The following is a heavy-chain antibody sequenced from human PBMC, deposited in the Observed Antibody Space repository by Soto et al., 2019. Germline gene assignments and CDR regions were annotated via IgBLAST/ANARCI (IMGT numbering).Heavy chain of an antibody. D-gene: IGHD1-1*01. J-gene: IGHJ4*02. CDR2: IDTIFGTT. CDR3: ASRHWNPPLREY. CDR1: GDTFNSHA. Sequence: QVQLVQSGAEVKKPGSSVMVSCKFSGDTFNSHAITWVRQAPGQGLEGMGGIDTIFGTTYYAQKFQGRVTITADESTTTAYMEVSNLRSEATARYYCASRHWNPPLREYWGQGTMLTVSS. V-gene: IGHV1-69*12.